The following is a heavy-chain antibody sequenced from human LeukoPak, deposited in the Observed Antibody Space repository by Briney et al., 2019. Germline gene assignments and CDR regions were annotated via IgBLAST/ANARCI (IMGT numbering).Heavy chain of an antibody. J-gene: IGHJ3*02. V-gene: IGHV3-53*01. CDR2: IYSDGNT. D-gene: IGHD1-26*01. CDR3: ARDFSGRGDAFDI. Sequence: GGSLRLSCAATGFSFTTYWMSWVRQAPGKGLEWVSVIYSDGNTYYADSVKGRFTISRDNSKNTLYFQMNSLRAEDTAVYYCARDFSGRGDAFDIWGQGTMVTVSS. CDR1: GFSFTTYW.